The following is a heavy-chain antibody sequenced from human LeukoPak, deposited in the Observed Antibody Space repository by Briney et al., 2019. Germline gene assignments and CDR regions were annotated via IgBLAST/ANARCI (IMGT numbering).Heavy chain of an antibody. CDR1: XXXXTXHD. Sequence: ASVXVSXKASXXXXTXHDINWVRQATGQGLEWMGWMNPNSGNTGYAQKFQGRVTMTRNTSISTAYMELSSLRSEDTAVYYCARGQIWFGEDYWGQGTLVTVSS. J-gene: IGHJ4*02. CDR3: ARGQIWFGEDY. D-gene: IGHD3-10*01. CDR2: MNPNSGNT. V-gene: IGHV1-8*01.